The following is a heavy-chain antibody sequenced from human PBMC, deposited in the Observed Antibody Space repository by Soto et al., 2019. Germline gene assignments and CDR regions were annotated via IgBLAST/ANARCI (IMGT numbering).Heavy chain of an antibody. D-gene: IGHD2-8*01. CDR2: FDPEDGET. J-gene: IGHJ4*02. CDR3: AAQYCTNGVCYSPLY. CDR1: GYTLTELS. Sequence: ASVKVSCKVSGYTLTELSMHWVRQAPGKGLEWMGGFDPEDGETIYAQKFQGRVTMTEDTSTNTAYMELSSLRSEDTAVYYCAAQYCTNGVCYSPLYWGQGTLVTVSS. V-gene: IGHV1-24*01.